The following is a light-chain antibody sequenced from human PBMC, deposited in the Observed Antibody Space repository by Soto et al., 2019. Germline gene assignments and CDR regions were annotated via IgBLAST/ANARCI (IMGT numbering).Light chain of an antibody. CDR3: QSYDSSLSGVV. V-gene: IGLV1-40*01. CDR1: SSNNGAGYD. Sequence: QSVLTQPPSVSGAPGQRVTMSCTGSSSNNGAGYDVHWYQQLPGTAPKLFIYGNSNRPSGVPDRFSGSKSGTSASLAITGLQAEDEADYYCQSYDSSLSGVVFGGGTKLTVL. J-gene: IGLJ2*01. CDR2: GNS.